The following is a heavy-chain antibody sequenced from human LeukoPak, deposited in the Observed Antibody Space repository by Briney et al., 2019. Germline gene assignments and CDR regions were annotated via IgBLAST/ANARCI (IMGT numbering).Heavy chain of an antibody. CDR2: INHSGST. J-gene: IGHJ4*02. CDR1: GGSFSGYY. Sequence: PSETLSLTCAVYGGSFSGYYWSWIRQPPGKGLEWIGEINHSGSTNYNPSLKSRVTISVDTSKNQFSLKLSSVTAADTAVYYCAREKGRITMVRGVRAFDYWGQGTLVTASS. V-gene: IGHV4-34*01. CDR3: AREKGRITMVRGVRAFDY. D-gene: IGHD3-10*01.